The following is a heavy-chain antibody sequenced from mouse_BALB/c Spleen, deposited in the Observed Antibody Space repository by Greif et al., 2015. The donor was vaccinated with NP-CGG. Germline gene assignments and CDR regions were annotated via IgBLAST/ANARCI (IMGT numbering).Heavy chain of an antibody. J-gene: IGHJ4*01. CDR1: GFSLTSYG. CDR2: IWAGGST. Sequence: VQLVESGPGLVAPSQSLSITCTVSGFSLTSYGVHWVRQPPGKGLEWLGVIWAGGSTSYNSALMSRLSISKDNSKSXVFLKMNSLQTDDTAMYYCAREDGNYVGAMDYWGQGTSVTVSS. CDR3: AREDGNYVGAMDY. D-gene: IGHD2-1*01. V-gene: IGHV2-9*02.